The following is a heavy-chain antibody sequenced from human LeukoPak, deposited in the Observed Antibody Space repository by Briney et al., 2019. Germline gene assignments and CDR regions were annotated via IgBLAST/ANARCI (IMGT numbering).Heavy chain of an antibody. CDR2: IYSDGNT. D-gene: IGHD3-3*01. CDR3: ALSGYYSVN. V-gene: IGHV3-53*01. CDR1: GFTVSSAY. Sequence: GGSLKLSCAASGFTVSSAYISWVRQAPGKGLEWLSAIYSDGNTYYADSVKGRFTIFRDNSKNTLFLQMNSLRAEDTAVYYCALSGYYSVNWGQGTLVTVSS. J-gene: IGHJ4*02.